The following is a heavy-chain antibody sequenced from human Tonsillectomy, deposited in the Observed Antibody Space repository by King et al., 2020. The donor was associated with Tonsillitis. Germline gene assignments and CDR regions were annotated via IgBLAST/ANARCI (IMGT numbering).Heavy chain of an antibody. CDR3: AEEEYSSNYYYYGMDV. V-gene: IGHV3-30-3*01. CDR1: GFTFSSYA. D-gene: IGHD5-18*01. Sequence: VQLVESGGGVVQPGRSLRLSCAASGFTFSSYAMHWVRQAPGKGLEWVAVISYDGSNKYYADSVKGRFTISRDNSKNTLYLQMNSLRAEDTAVYYCAEEEYSSNYYYYGMDVGGQGTTVTVSS. J-gene: IGHJ6*02. CDR2: ISYDGSNK.